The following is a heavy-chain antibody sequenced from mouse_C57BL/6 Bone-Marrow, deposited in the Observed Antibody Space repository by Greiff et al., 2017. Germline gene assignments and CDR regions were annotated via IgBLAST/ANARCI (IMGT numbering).Heavy chain of an antibody. CDR1: GFNIKDDY. Sequence: VQLQQSGAELVRPGASVKLSCTASGFNIKDDYMHWVKQRPEQGLEWIGWIDPENGDTEYAAKFQGKATITADTSSNTAYLQLSSLPSEDTAVYYCTTGGSPLSYWGQGTLVTVSA. J-gene: IGHJ3*01. CDR3: TTGGSPLSY. D-gene: IGHD1-1*01. V-gene: IGHV14-4*01. CDR2: IDPENGDT.